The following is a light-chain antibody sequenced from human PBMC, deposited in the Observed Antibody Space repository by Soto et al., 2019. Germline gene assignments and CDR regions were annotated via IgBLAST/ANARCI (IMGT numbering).Light chain of an antibody. J-gene: IGKJ2*01. CDR3: QQYESTPPT. Sequence: DIVMTQSPDSLAVSLGERATINCKFSQSVLYSSNNKNYLAWYQQRPGQPPKLLIYWASTRESGVPDRFSGSGTGTEFTHTITSLQAEDVAFYYCQQYESTPPTFGQGTKLEIK. V-gene: IGKV4-1*01. CDR2: WAS. CDR1: QSVLYSSNNKNY.